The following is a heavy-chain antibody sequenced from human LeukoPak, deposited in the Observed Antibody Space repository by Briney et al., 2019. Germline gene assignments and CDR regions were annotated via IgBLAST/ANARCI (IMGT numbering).Heavy chain of an antibody. D-gene: IGHD2-2*01. CDR2: ISGSGADT. CDR3: ATHHTSRYSHYYFDY. CDR1: GFTFSSYA. V-gene: IGHV3-23*01. Sequence: GGSLRLSCAASGFTFSSYAMTWARQAPGKGLEWVSAISGSGADTYYADSLKGRFTISRDNSKNTLYLQMNSLRAEDTAVFYCATHHTSRYSHYYFDYWGQGTLVTVSS. J-gene: IGHJ4*02.